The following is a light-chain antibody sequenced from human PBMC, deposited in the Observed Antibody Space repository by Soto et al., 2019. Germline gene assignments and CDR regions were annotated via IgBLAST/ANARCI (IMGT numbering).Light chain of an antibody. Sequence: DIVVTQSPDSLAVSLGERATINCKSSQSVLYSSNNKNYLAWYQQKPGQPPKLLIYWASTRESGVPDRFSGSGSGTDFTLTISSLQAEDVAVYYCQKFYNTPLTFGGGTKVEIK. CDR2: WAS. J-gene: IGKJ4*01. CDR1: QSVLYSSNNKNY. CDR3: QKFYNTPLT. V-gene: IGKV4-1*01.